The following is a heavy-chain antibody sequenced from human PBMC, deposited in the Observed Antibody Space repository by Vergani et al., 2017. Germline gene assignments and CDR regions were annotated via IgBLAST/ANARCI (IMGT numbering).Heavy chain of an antibody. CDR2: ISSSGSTI. J-gene: IGHJ4*02. D-gene: IGHD6-19*01. V-gene: IGHV3-48*03. Sequence: EVQLVESGGGLVQPGGSLRLSCAASGFTFSSYEMNWVRQAPGKGLEWVSYISSSGSTIYYADSVKGRFTISRDNAKNSLYLQMNSLRAEDTAVYYCAGDPGIAVAGTPLEEGYWGQGTLVTVSS. CDR3: AGDPGIAVAGTPLEEGY. CDR1: GFTFSSYE.